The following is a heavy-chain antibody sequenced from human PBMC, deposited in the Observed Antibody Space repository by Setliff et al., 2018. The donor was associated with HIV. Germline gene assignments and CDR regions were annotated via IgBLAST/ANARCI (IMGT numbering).Heavy chain of an antibody. V-gene: IGHV1-3*01. J-gene: IGHJ4*02. CDR3: ARESNTYYYDSSGYYYDY. CDR2: INAGNGNT. Sequence: ASVKVSCKASGYTFTGYAMHWVRQAPGQRLEWMGWINAGNGNTKYSQKFQGRVTITRDTSASTAYMELSSLRSEDTAVYYCARESNTYYYDSSGYYYDYWGQGTLVTVSS. D-gene: IGHD3-22*01. CDR1: GYTFTGYA.